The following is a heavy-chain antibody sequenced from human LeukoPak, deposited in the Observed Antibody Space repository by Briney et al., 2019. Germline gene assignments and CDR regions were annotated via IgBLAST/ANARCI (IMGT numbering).Heavy chain of an antibody. CDR1: GFTFSNFA. Sequence: GGSLRLSCAASGFTFSNFALGWVRRAPGKGLEWVFAIGSGGGTAYADSVKGRFIISRDNSKNTLFLQMNSLRGEDTAVYYCAKGSVDSSSSSLDYWGQGTLVTVSS. D-gene: IGHD5-12*01. CDR2: IGSGGGT. V-gene: IGHV3-23*01. J-gene: IGHJ4*02. CDR3: AKGSVDSSSSSLDY.